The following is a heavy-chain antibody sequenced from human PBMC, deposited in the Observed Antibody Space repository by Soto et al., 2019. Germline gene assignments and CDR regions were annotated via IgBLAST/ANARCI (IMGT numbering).Heavy chain of an antibody. V-gene: IGHV3-23*01. CDR1: GFTFSSYA. CDR2: ITSVDNT. J-gene: IGHJ6*02. CDR3: AKFSRGSSWTQELSLLTYYYYAMDV. Sequence: GGSLRLSCAASGFTFSSYAMSWVRQAPGKGLEWVSTITSVDNTYYADSVKGRFTISRDNSENTLYLQMNSLKTEDTAVYYCAKFSRGSSWTQELSLLTYYYYAMDVWGQWTTVTVSS. D-gene: IGHD6-13*01.